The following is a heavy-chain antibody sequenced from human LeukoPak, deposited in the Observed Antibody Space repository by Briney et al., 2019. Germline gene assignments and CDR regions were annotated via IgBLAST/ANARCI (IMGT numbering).Heavy chain of an antibody. J-gene: IGHJ4*02. V-gene: IGHV1-18*01. Sequence: ASVKVSCKASGYTFNNYGITWVRQAPGQGLEWMGWISTYNGNTRYAQKFQGRVTMTTDTSTSTAYMELRSLRSGDTAVYYCARSGHRRYYYASGPDYWGQGTLVTVSS. CDR2: ISTYNGNT. CDR1: GYTFNNYG. D-gene: IGHD3-10*01. CDR3: ARSGHRRYYYASGPDY.